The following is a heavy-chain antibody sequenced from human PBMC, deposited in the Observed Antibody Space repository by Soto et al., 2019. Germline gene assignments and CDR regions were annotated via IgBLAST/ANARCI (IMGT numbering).Heavy chain of an antibody. CDR1: GGSISSYY. V-gene: IGHV4-59*01. CDR3: ARDSSSWYGSHNWFDP. CDR2: IYYSGST. Sequence: PSETLSLTCTVSGGSISSYYWSWIRQPPGKGLEWIGYIYYSGSTNYNPSLKSRVTISVDTSKNQFSLKLSSVTAADTAVYYCARDSSSWYGSHNWFDPWGQGTLVTVSS. J-gene: IGHJ5*02. D-gene: IGHD6-13*01.